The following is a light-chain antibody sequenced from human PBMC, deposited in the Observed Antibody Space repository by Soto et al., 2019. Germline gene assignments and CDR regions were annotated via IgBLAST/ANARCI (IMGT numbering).Light chain of an antibody. J-gene: IGLJ1*01. CDR2: NVI. CDR3: CSYAGSYTYV. CDR1: SRDVGGYNF. V-gene: IGLV2-11*01. Sequence: QSVLTQPRSVSGSPGQSVTISCTGTSRDVGGYNFVSWYQHHPGKAPKLMIYNVIQRPSGVPDRFSASKSGNTASLTISGLQAEDEADYYCCSYAGSYTYVFGTGTKLTVL.